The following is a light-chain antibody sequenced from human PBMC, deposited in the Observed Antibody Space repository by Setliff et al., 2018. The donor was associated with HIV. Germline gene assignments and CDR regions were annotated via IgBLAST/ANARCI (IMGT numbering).Light chain of an antibody. CDR2: DVS. J-gene: IGLJ1*01. CDR1: SSDVGGYNY. CDR3: CSYTNTPLYV. V-gene: IGLV2-14*03. Sequence: QSVLAQPASVSGSPGQSITISCTGTSSDVGGYNYVSWYQQHPGKAPKLMIYDVSHRPSGVSNRFSGSKSGNTASLTISWLQAEDEADYYCCSYTNTPLYVFGTGTKVTVL.